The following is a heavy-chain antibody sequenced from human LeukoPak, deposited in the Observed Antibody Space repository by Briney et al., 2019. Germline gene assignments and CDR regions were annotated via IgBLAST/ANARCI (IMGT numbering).Heavy chain of an antibody. V-gene: IGHV3-74*01. D-gene: IGHD6-6*01. CDR2: IDTEGSTT. CDR3: ARIPYSSSDYYYMDV. CDR1: GFSFSRYW. J-gene: IGHJ6*03. Sequence: GGSLRLSCAASGFSFSRYWMHWVRQTPGKGLVWVSYIDTEGSTTRYADSVKGRFTISRDNAKNSLYLQMNSLRVEDTAVYYCARIPYSSSDYYYMDVWGKGTTVTVSS.